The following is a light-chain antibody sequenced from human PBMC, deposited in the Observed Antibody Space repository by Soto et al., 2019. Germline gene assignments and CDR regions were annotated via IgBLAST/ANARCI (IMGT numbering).Light chain of an antibody. Sequence: QSALTQPASVSGSPGQSITISCTGTSSDIGGFNYVSWYQQHPGIAPKLIIFEVSNRPSGVSNRFSGSKSGSTASLTISGLQAEDEGDFYCSSYTCSSTWVFGGGTQLTVL. CDR2: EVS. CDR3: SSYTCSSTWV. V-gene: IGLV2-14*01. CDR1: SSDIGGFNY. J-gene: IGLJ3*02.